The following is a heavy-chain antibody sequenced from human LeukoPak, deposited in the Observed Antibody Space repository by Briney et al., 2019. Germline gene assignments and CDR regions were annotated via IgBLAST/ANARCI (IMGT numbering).Heavy chain of an antibody. D-gene: IGHD3-22*01. Sequence: SETLSLTCAVSGGSISSSNWWSWVRQPPGKGLEWIGEIYHSGSTNYNPSLKSRVTISVDKSKNQFSLKLSSVTAADTAVYYCARDLDVGSSGYYYWGQGTLVTVSS. CDR2: IYHSGST. CDR3: ARDLDVGSSGYYY. J-gene: IGHJ4*02. CDR1: GGSISSSNW. V-gene: IGHV4-4*02.